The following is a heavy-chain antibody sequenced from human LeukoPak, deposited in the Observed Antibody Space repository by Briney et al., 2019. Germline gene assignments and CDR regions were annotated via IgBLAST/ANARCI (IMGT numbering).Heavy chain of an antibody. CDR2: IYYSGST. CDR3: ASLDSSGYTPTSYFDY. Sequence: LRLSCAASGFTFSSYAMSWVRQHPGKGLEWIGYIYYSGSTYYNPSLKSRVTISVDTSKNQFSLKLSSVTAADTAVYYCASLDSSGYTPTSYFDYWGQGTLVTVFS. J-gene: IGHJ4*02. CDR1: GFTFSSYA. D-gene: IGHD3-22*01. V-gene: IGHV4-31*02.